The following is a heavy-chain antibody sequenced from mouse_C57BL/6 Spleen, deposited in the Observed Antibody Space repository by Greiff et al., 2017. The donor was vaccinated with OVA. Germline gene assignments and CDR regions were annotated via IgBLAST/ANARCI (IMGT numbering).Heavy chain of an antibody. CDR3: ARELLRDY. CDR2: INPSSGYT. V-gene: IGHV1-4*01. D-gene: IGHD2-12*01. J-gene: IGHJ2*01. Sequence: VKLQQSGAELARPGASVKMSCKASGYTFTSYTMHWVKQRPGQGLEWIGYINPSSGYTKYNQKFKDKATLTADKSSSTAYMQLRSLTSEYSAVYYCARELLRDYWGQGTTLTVSS. CDR1: GYTFTSYT.